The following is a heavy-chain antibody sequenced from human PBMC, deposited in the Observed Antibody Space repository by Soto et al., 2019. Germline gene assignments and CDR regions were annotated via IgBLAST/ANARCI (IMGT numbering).Heavy chain of an antibody. V-gene: IGHV3-15*07. Sequence: EVQLVESGGGLVKPGGSLRLSCAASGFTFSNAWMNWVRQAPGKGLEWVGRIKSKTDGGTTDYAAPVKGRFTISRDDSKNTLYLQMNSLKTEDTAVYYCTTAHNPTYYYDSSGYYGSYYYWGQGTLVTVSS. D-gene: IGHD3-22*01. CDR1: GFTFSNAW. J-gene: IGHJ4*02. CDR2: IKSKTDGGTT. CDR3: TTAHNPTYYYDSSGYYGSYYY.